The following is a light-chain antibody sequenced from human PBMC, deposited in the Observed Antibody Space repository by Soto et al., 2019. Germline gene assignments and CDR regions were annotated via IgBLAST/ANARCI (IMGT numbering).Light chain of an antibody. CDR2: KVS. V-gene: IGKV2-30*01. J-gene: IGKJ3*01. Sequence: DVVMTQSPLSLPVTLGQPASISCRSSQSLVYSDGNTYLNWFQQRPGQSPRRLIYKVSNRDSGVPDRVSGSGSGTNFTLKISRGEAEDVGGYYCMQGTHGPPTFTGGPGTKVDIK. CDR1: QSLVYSDGNTY. CDR3: MQGTHGPPTFT.